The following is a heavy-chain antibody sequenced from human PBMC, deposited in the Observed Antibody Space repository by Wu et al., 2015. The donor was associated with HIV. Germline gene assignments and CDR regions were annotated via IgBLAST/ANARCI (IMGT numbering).Heavy chain of an antibody. CDR1: GGTFSSYA. D-gene: IGHD3-10*01. CDR3: ARDRRGAPTYVRPHVLDY. Sequence: QVQLVQSGAEVKKPGSSVKVSCKASGGTFSSYAISWVRQAPGQGLEWMGRIIPIFGTANYAQKFQGRVTITADESTSTAYMELSSLRSEDTAVYYCARDRRGAPTYVRPHVLDYVGPGNAGHRLL. V-gene: IGHV1-69*13. CDR2: IIPIFGTA. J-gene: IGHJ4*02.